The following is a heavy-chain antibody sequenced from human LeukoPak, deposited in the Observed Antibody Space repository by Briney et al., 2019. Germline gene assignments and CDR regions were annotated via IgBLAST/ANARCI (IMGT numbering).Heavy chain of an antibody. CDR1: GFSFSNYW. J-gene: IGHJ4*02. V-gene: IGHV3-7*03. CDR2: INGDGSHS. D-gene: IGHD6-13*01. Sequence: PGGSLRLSCVASGFSFSNYWMTWVRQAPGKGLERVADINGDGSHSYCVDSVKGRFTLSRDNAKNSLFLQMNSLRAEDTAVYYCVKNSGWYCLDYWGQGTLVTVSS. CDR3: VKNSGWYCLDY.